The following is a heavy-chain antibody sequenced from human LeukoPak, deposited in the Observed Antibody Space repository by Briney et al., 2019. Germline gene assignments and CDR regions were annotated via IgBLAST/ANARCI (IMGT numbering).Heavy chain of an antibody. Sequence: KSGGSLRLSCAASGFIFSDFYMNWLRQAPGKGPEWVSYISFSGKIIYYADSVKGRFTISRDNAKKSLYLQMNSLRAEDTAIYYCAGSYDSSGFSDYWGQGTLVTVSS. CDR2: ISFSGKII. J-gene: IGHJ4*02. CDR1: GFIFSDFY. D-gene: IGHD3-22*01. V-gene: IGHV3-11*01. CDR3: AGSYDSSGFSDY.